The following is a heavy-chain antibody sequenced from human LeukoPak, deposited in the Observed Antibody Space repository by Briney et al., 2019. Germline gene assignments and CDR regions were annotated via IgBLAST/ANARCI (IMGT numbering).Heavy chain of an antibody. CDR1: GFTFSSYA. D-gene: IGHD1-26*01. CDR2: ISGSGAST. J-gene: IGHJ4*02. CDR3: AKDGGNYYKNFDY. Sequence: GGSLRLSCAASGFTFSSYAMSWVRQAPGKGLEWVSTISGSGASTYCADSVKGRFTISRDNSLYLQMNNLGAEDTAVYYCAKDGGNYYKNFDYWGQGTLVTVSS. V-gene: IGHV3-23*01.